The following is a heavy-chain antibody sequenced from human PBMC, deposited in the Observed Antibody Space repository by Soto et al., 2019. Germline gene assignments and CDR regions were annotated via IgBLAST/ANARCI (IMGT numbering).Heavy chain of an antibody. CDR2: INAGNGNT. Sequence: QVQLVQSGAEVKKPGASVKVSCKASGYTFTSYAMHWVRQAPGQRLEWMGWINAGNGNTKYSQKFQARVTITRDTFATTAYMELSSLSSEHTAVYSCARGDDILTGYNTYNWFDPWGQGTLVTVSS. CDR3: ARGDDILTGYNTYNWFDP. CDR1: GYTFTSYA. J-gene: IGHJ5*02. V-gene: IGHV1-3*01. D-gene: IGHD3-9*01.